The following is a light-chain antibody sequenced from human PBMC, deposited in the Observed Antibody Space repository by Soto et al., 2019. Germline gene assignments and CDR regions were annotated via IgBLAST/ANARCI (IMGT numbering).Light chain of an antibody. Sequence: DVVMTQSPLSLPVTLGQPASISCRSRQSLIHSDGDTYLNWFQQRPGQSPRRLIHKVSDRDSGVPSRFSGSNSGTDFTQKISRVQDEDVGVSDGVEDKYWTSTFGQGTDVDIK. CDR1: QSLIHSDGDTY. CDR2: KVS. J-gene: IGKJ1*01. V-gene: IGKV2-30*02. CDR3: VEDKYWTST.